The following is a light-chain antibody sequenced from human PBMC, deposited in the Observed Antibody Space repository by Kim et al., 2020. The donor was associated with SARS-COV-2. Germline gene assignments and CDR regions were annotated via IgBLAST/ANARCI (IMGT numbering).Light chain of an antibody. V-gene: IGLV2-14*04. CDR3: SSYASTRSYV. CDR1: SSDVGAYNY. Sequence: QSITISCTGTSSDVGAYNYVSWYQQHPGKAPKLMIFDVNKRPSGLSNRFSGSKSGNTASLTISGLQAEDEADYYCSSYASTRSYVFGSGTKVTVL. CDR2: DVN. J-gene: IGLJ1*01.